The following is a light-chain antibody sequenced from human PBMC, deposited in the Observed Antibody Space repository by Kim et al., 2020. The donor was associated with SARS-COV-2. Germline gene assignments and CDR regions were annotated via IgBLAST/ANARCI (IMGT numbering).Light chain of an antibody. CDR2: HAS. CDR3: HQYNGEPPYS. Sequence: ETILTQSPVSLSVSLGEEVTLSCRANEVIKKNLAWYRQRPGQPPRLLLYHASTRATDVPERFRGSGSGTEFTLTISDLQSEDLTIYYCHQYNGEPPYSFGPGTKLEI. J-gene: IGKJ2*03. V-gene: IGKV3-15*01. CDR1: EVIKKN.